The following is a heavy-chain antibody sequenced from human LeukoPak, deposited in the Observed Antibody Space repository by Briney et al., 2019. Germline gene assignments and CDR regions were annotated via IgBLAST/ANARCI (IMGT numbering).Heavy chain of an antibody. J-gene: IGHJ4*02. CDR3: AKDENYGSGSSFEY. V-gene: IGHV3-23*01. D-gene: IGHD3-10*01. Sequence: GGSLRLSCAASGFTFNDYAMSWVRQAPGKGLEWVSAISGGGGSTFSADSVKGRFTISRDNSKNTLFLQMNSLRAEDTAVYYCAKDENYGSGSSFEYWGQGTLVTVSS. CDR2: ISGGGGST. CDR1: GFTFNDYA.